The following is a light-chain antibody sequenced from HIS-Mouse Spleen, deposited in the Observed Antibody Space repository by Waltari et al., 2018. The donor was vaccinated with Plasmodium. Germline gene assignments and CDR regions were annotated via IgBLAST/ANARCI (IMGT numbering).Light chain of an antibody. CDR2: EGS. V-gene: IGLV2-23*01. J-gene: IGLJ1*01. CDR3: CSYAGSSTSYV. Sequence: QSALTQPASVSGSPGRSINISCTGPSSDVGSYNLVSWYQQHPGKAPKLMIYEGSKRPSGVSNRFSGSKSGNTASLTISGLQAEDEADYYCCSYAGSSTSYVFGTGTKVTVL. CDR1: SSDVGSYNL.